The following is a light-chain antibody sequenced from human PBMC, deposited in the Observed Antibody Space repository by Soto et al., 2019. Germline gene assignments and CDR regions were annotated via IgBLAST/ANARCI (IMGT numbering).Light chain of an antibody. V-gene: IGKV3-20*01. CDR1: QSVRNNY. CDR2: AAS. Sequence: EIVLTQSPGTLSLSPGERATLSCRASQSVRNNYLAWYQQRPGQAPRLLIYAASSRATGIPDRFSGSGSGTDFSLTISSLEPGDLAVYYCQQYGSSPRTFGQGTRLENK. J-gene: IGKJ5*01. CDR3: QQYGSSPRT.